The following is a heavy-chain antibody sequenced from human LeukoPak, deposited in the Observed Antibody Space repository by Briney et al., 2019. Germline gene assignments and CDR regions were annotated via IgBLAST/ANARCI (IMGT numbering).Heavy chain of an antibody. Sequence: GGSLRLSCAASGFTFSSYGMHWVRQAPGKGLEWVSAISGSGGSTYYADSVKGRFTISRDNSKNTLYLQMNSLRAEDTAVYYCAKKWELLGYFDYWGQGTLVTVSS. V-gene: IGHV3-23*01. CDR3: AKKWELLGYFDY. D-gene: IGHD1-26*01. J-gene: IGHJ4*02. CDR1: GFTFSSYG. CDR2: ISGSGGST.